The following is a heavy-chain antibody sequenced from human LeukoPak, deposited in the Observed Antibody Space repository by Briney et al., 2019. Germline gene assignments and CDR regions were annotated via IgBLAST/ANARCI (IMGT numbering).Heavy chain of an antibody. CDR1: GYSISSGYY. CDR2: IYHSGST. V-gene: IGHV4-38-2*02. CDR3: ARERGDYYDSSGFDY. Sequence: PSETLSLTGTVSGYSISSGYYWGWIRQPPGKGLEWIGSIYHSGSTYYNPSLKSRVTISVDTSKNQFSLKLSSVTAADTAVYYCARERGDYYDSSGFDYWGQGTLVTVSS. D-gene: IGHD3-22*01. J-gene: IGHJ4*02.